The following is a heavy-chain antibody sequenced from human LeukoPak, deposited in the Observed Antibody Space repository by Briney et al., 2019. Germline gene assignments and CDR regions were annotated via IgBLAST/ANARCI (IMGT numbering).Heavy chain of an antibody. Sequence: ASVKVSCKASGYTFTSYDINWVRQATGQGLEWMGWMNPNSGNTGYAQKFQGRVTITRNTSISTAYMELSSLRSEDTAVYYCARGGQPGDYYDSSGYYPDFDPWDQGTLVTVSS. CDR2: MNPNSGNT. CDR1: GYTFTSYD. J-gene: IGHJ5*02. D-gene: IGHD3-22*01. V-gene: IGHV1-8*03. CDR3: ARGGQPGDYYDSSGYYPDFDP.